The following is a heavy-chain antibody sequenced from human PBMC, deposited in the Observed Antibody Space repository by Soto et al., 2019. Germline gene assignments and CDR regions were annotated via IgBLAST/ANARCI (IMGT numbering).Heavy chain of an antibody. J-gene: IGHJ4*02. V-gene: IGHV3-33*01. Sequence: GGSLRLSCAASGLTFSNYGMQWVRQAPGKGPEWVAVTWFDGSKEYYADSVKGRFIISRDNSKNTLYLQMNSLRAEDTAVYYCASGLDYFDYWGQGTLVTVSS. CDR1: GLTFSNYG. CDR2: TWFDGSKE. CDR3: ASGLDYFDY. D-gene: IGHD3-16*01.